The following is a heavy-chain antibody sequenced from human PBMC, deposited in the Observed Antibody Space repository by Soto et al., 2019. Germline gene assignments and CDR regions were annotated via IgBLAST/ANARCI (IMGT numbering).Heavy chain of an antibody. Sequence: QVQLVQSGAEVKKPGASAKVSCKASGYTFTTYGISWVRQAPGQGLEWMGWISAYNGNTQYAQKLQGRVTMTTDTSTSTAYMELRGLRSDDTALYYCVRDITRYTASWYDYWGQGTLVTVSS. J-gene: IGHJ4*02. CDR2: ISAYNGNT. V-gene: IGHV1-18*01. D-gene: IGHD6-13*01. CDR3: VRDITRYTASWYDY. CDR1: GYTFTTYG.